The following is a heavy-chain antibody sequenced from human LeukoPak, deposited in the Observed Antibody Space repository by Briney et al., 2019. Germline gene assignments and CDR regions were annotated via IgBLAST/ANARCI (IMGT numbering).Heavy chain of an antibody. V-gene: IGHV3-7*03. CDR3: ARDGFGTGSN. CDR2: IKQDGSEK. CDR1: GFTFSSYW. J-gene: IGHJ1*01. D-gene: IGHD3-16*01. Sequence: GGSLRLSCAGSGFTFSSYWMSWVRQAPGKGLEWVANIKQDGSEKNYVDSVKGRFIISRDNAKNSLYLQMNTLRADDTAVYYCARDGFGTGSNWGQGTLVTVSS.